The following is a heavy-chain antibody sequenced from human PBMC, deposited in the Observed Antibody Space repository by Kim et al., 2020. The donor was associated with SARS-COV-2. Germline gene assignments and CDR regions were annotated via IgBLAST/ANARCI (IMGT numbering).Heavy chain of an antibody. Sequence: GSLRLSCAASGFTFSNAWMSWVRQAPGKGLEWVGRIKSKTDGGTTDYAAPVKGRFTISRDDSKNTLYLQMNSLKTEDTAVYYCTTDPYDSSGEGAFDIWGQGTMVTVSS. D-gene: IGHD3-22*01. CDR1: GFTFSNAW. CDR2: IKSKTDGGTT. J-gene: IGHJ3*02. V-gene: IGHV3-15*01. CDR3: TTDPYDSSGEGAFDI.